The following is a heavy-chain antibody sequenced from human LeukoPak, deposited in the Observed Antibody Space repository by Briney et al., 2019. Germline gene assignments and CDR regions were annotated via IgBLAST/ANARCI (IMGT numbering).Heavy chain of an antibody. V-gene: IGHV4-30-2*01. D-gene: IGHD2-2*01. Sequence: PSETLSLTCAVSGGSISSGGYSWSWIRQPPGKGLEWIGYIYHSGSTYYNPSLKSRVTISVDRSKNQFSLKLSSVTAADTAVYYCARGIFQLGQLLMFGYWGQGTLVTVSS. CDR3: ARGIFQLGQLLMFGY. J-gene: IGHJ4*02. CDR1: GGSISSGGYS. CDR2: IYHSGST.